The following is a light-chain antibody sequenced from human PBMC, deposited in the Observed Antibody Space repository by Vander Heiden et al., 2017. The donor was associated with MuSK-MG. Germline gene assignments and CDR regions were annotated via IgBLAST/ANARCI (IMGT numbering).Light chain of an antibody. Sequence: DIQMTQSPSPLSASVGDRVTITCQASQGISNYLNWYQQKPGKAPKLLIYDASNLETGVPSRFSGSGSGTDFTFTISSLQPEDIATYYCQQDYNLPWTFGQGTKVEIK. CDR1: QGISNY. CDR3: QQDYNLPWT. J-gene: IGKJ1*01. CDR2: DAS. V-gene: IGKV1-33*01.